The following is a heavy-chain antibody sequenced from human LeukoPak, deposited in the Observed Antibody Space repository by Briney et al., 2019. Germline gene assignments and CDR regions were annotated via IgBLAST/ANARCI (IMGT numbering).Heavy chain of an antibody. CDR2: IYYSGST. Sequence: PSDTLSLTCTVSGGSISSYYWSWIRQPPGKGLEWIRYIYYSGSTNYNPSLKSRVTISLATSKHRFSLKRSSVTCADTAVYYCARGRYCSGGSCYFSWFDPCTQGNLVAVSS. J-gene: IGHJ5*02. D-gene: IGHD2-15*01. CDR1: GGSISSYY. V-gene: IGHV4-59*07. CDR3: ARGRYCSGGSCYFSWFDP.